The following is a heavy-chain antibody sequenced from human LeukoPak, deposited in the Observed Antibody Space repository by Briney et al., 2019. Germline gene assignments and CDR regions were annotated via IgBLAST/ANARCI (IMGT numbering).Heavy chain of an antibody. CDR2: IYYSGST. V-gene: IGHV4-59*12. J-gene: IGHJ4*02. CDR1: GGSISSYY. D-gene: IGHD6-19*01. CDR3: ARDSGVAGTYGY. Sequence: SETLSLTCTVSGGSISSYYWSWIRQPPGKGLEWIGYIYYSGSTNYNPSLKSRVTISVDTSKNQFSLKLSSVTAADTAVYYCARDSGVAGTYGYWGQGTLVTVSS.